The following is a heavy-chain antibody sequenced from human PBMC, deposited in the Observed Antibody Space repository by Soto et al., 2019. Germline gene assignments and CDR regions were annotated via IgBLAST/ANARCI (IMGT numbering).Heavy chain of an antibody. CDR2: TYYNGNA. CDR3: ATERAVDGIPGNN. Sequence: PSETLSLTCTVSGGXIDRSNYYWDWIRQSPGKGLEWIGTTYYNGNAYYNPSLKSRVTMSVDTSKNQFSLKLISVTAADTAVYYCATERAVDGIPGNNWGQGTLVTVSS. J-gene: IGHJ4*02. V-gene: IGHV4-39*01. D-gene: IGHD6-19*01. CDR1: GGXIDRSNYY.